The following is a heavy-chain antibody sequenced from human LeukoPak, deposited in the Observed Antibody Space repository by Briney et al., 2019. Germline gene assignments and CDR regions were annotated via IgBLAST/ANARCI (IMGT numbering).Heavy chain of an antibody. CDR2: INHSGST. D-gene: IGHD3-16*02. V-gene: IGHV4-34*01. CDR1: GGSITGGFYY. CDR3: ARAPPRYDYVWGSYRD. J-gene: IGHJ4*02. Sequence: SETLSLTCAVSGGSITGGFYYWNWIRQPPGKGLEWIGEINHSGSTNYNPSLKSRVTISVDTSKNQFSLKLSSVTAADTAVYYCARAPPRYDYVWGSYRDWGQGTLVTVSS.